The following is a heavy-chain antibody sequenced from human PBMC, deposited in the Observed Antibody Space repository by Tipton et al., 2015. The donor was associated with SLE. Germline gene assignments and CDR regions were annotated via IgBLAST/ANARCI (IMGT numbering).Heavy chain of an antibody. CDR3: ARHKSFFEY. J-gene: IGHJ4*02. CDR2: IYHSGGT. Sequence: TLSLTCAVSGFSISSGYYCAWIRHSPGKGLEWIGWIYHSGGTTYNPSLKSRVTISLDTAKNLFSLNLTSVTAADTAVYYCARHKSFFEYWGQGTVVTVSS. D-gene: IGHD2-21*01. V-gene: IGHV4-38-2*01. CDR1: GFSISSGYY.